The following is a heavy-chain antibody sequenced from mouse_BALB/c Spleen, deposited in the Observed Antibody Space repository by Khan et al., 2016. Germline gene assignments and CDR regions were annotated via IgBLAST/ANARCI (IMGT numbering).Heavy chain of an antibody. CDR2: INPDSDYS. Sequence: QVQLKQSGAELARPGASVKMSCKGSGYTFTTYTMQWVKQRPAQGLEWIGYINPDSDYSNYNQKFKDKATLTADRSSSTAYMQLTSLTSEESAVYYSTRGDGNNGYWGQGTLVTVSA. D-gene: IGHD2-1*01. CDR1: GYTFTTYT. V-gene: IGHV1-4*01. CDR3: TRGDGNNGY. J-gene: IGHJ3*02.